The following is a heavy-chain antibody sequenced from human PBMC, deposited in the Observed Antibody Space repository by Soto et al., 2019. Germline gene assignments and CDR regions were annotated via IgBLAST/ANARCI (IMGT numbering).Heavy chain of an antibody. CDR1: SHSISSGYY. CDR2: INHSGTT. D-gene: IGHD2-15*01. V-gene: IGHV4-38-2*02. CDR3: ARYSLSGGFDY. J-gene: IGHJ4*02. Sequence: LSLTCIVSSHSISSGYYWTWLRQPSGKGLEWIATINHSGTTYYNPSLKSRVTISVDTSKNQFSLRLSSVTASDTAVYYCARYSLSGGFDYWGQGTPVTVSS.